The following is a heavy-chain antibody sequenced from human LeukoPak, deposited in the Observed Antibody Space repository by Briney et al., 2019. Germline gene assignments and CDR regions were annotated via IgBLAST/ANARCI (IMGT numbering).Heavy chain of an antibody. CDR1: GFTFSSYA. D-gene: IGHD3-3*01. CDR2: ISYDGSNK. CDR3: ARDPRRYYDFWSGYYSNWFDP. Sequence: GGSLRLSCAASGFTFSSYAMHWVRQAPGKGLEWVAVISYDGSNKYYADSVKGRFTISRDNSKNTLYLQMNSLRAEETAVYYCARDPRRYYDFWSGYYSNWFDPWGQGTLVTVSS. V-gene: IGHV3-30-3*01. J-gene: IGHJ5*02.